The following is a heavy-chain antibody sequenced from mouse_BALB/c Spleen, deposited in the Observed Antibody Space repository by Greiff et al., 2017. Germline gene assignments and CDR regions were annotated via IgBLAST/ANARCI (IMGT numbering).Heavy chain of an antibody. J-gene: IGHJ4*01. CDR3: ARKLRLPLYAMDG. CDR1: GFTFSSFG. CDR2: ISSGSSTI. V-gene: IGHV5-17*02. D-gene: IGHD1-2*01. Sequence: EVKLVASGGGLVQPGGSRKLSCAASGFTFSSFGMHWVRQALEKGLAWVAYISSGSSTIYYADTVKGRFAISRVNPKNTLFLQMASLRSEDTAMYYCARKLRLPLYAMDGWGEGTSVTVST.